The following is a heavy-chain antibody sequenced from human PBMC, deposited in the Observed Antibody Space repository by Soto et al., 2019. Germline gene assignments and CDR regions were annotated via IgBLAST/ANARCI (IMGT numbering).Heavy chain of an antibody. Sequence: SVKVSCKASGGTFSSYAISWVRQAPGQGLEWMGGIIPIFGTANYAQKFQGRVTITADESTRTAYMELSSLRSEDTAVYYCARRPPSVDTAMVKDYYCCGMDVWGQGTTVNVSS. V-gene: IGHV1-69*13. CDR3: ARRPPSVDTAMVKDYYCCGMDV. CDR1: GGTFSSYA. CDR2: IIPIFGTA. D-gene: IGHD5-18*01. J-gene: IGHJ6*02.